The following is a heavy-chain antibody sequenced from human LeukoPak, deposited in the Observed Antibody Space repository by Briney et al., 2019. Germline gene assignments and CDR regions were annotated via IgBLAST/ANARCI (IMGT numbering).Heavy chain of an antibody. CDR2: IYYSGST. CDR3: ASYDIAVAGHGFDY. V-gene: IGHV4-39*01. J-gene: IGHJ4*02. CDR1: GGSISSSSYY. Sequence: SETLSLTCTVSGGSISSSSYYWGWIRQPPGKGLEWIGSIYYSGSTYYNPSLKSRVTISVDTSKNQFSLKLSSVTAADTAVYYCASYDIAVAGHGFDYWGQGTLVTVSS. D-gene: IGHD6-19*01.